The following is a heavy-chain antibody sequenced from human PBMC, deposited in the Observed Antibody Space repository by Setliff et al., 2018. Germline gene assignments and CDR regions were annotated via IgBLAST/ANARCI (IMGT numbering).Heavy chain of an antibody. CDR1: GFSFSTFG. CDR2: TIPIFGTT. J-gene: IGHJ4*02. V-gene: IGHV1-69*05. Sequence: SVKVSCKTSGFSFSTFGISWVRQAPGQGLEWMGGTIPIFGTTNYAQKFQGRVTIITDESTSTAYMELSSLRSDDTAVYYCARDGIAREGLGIDYWGQGTLVTVSS. CDR3: ARDGIAREGLGIDY. D-gene: IGHD2-21*01.